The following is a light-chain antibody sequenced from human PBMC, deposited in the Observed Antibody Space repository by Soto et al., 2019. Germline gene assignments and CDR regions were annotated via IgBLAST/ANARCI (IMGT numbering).Light chain of an antibody. CDR1: QSVSSD. Sequence: EIVMTQSPATLSVSPGERATLSCRASQSVSSDLAWYHQKPGQAPRLLIYSASTRATGIPAMFSGSGSGTEFTLTINSLHSEDFAVYYCQQYNNWPRTFGQGTKVEIK. J-gene: IGKJ1*01. CDR2: SAS. CDR3: QQYNNWPRT. V-gene: IGKV3-15*01.